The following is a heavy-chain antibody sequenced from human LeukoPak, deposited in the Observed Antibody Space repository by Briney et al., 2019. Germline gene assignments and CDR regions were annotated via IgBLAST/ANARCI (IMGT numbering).Heavy chain of an antibody. CDR3: ARHDRNSGRYYDFDY. D-gene: IGHD1-26*01. CDR2: IYYSGST. J-gene: IGHJ4*02. V-gene: IGHV4-31*03. Sequence: SQTLSLTCTVSGGSISSGGYYWSWIRQHPGKGLEWIGFIYYSGSTKYNPSLKSRVTISVDTSKNQFSLNLTSVTAADTAVYYCARHDRNSGRYYDFDYWGQGTLVTVSS. CDR1: GGSISSGGYY.